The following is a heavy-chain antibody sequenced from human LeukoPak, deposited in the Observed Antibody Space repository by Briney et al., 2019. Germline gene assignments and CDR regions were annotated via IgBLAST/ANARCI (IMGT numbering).Heavy chain of an antibody. D-gene: IGHD3-16*01. CDR1: GGSISSSSYY. Sequence: SETLSLTCTVSGGSISSSSYYWGWIRQPPGKGLEWIGSIYYSGSTYYNPSLKSRLTISVDTSKNQFSLKLSSVTAADTAVYYCARHGYIWGEKREIDYWGQGTLATVSS. CDR2: IYYSGST. J-gene: IGHJ4*02. V-gene: IGHV4-39*01. CDR3: ARHGYIWGEKREIDY.